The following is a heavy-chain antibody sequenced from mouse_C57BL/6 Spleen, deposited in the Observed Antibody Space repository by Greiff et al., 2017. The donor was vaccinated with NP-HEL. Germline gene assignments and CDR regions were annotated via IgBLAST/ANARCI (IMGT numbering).Heavy chain of an antibody. Sequence: VQLQQSGAELVRPGTSVKVSCKASGYAFTNYLIEWVKQRPGQGLEWIGVINPGSGGTNYNEKFKGKATLTADKSSSTAYMQLSSLTSEDSAVYFCAREVRGITTVDYWGQGTTLTVSS. V-gene: IGHV1-54*01. J-gene: IGHJ2*01. CDR3: AREVRGITTVDY. D-gene: IGHD1-1*01. CDR2: INPGSGGT. CDR1: GYAFTNYL.